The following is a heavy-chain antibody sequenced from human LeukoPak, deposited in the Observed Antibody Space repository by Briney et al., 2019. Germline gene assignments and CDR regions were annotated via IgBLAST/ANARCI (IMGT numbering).Heavy chain of an antibody. CDR3: ARGPKWSGSYYYFDF. CDR2: MNPNSGNT. Sequence: GASVKVSCKTSGYTFPSYDINWVRQATGQGHEWMGWMNPNSGNTGYAQKFQGRVTITRNTSITTAYMELSSLRSEDTAVYFCARGPKWSGSYYYFDFWGQGTLVTVSS. D-gene: IGHD1-26*01. V-gene: IGHV1-8*01. CDR1: GYTFPSYD. J-gene: IGHJ4*02.